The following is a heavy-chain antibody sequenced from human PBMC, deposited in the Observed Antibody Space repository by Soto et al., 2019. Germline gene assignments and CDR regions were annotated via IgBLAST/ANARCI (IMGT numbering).Heavy chain of an antibody. CDR1: GGTFSNYG. CDR2: IVPIFGA. Sequence: QVQLVQSGAEVKKPGSSVKVSCKSSGGTFSNYGFSWVRQAPGQGLECMGVIVPIFGAEHPQKFQGRVTITADESTKTGFRERRGLRAEYTAGYYGARGGSDYEGSGYYQGHVWGQGTTVTVSS. V-gene: IGHV1-69*12. CDR3: ARGGSDYEGSGYYQGHV. D-gene: IGHD3-22*01. J-gene: IGHJ6*02.